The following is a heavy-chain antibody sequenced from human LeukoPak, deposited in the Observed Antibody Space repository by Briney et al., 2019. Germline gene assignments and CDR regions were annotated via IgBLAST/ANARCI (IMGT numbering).Heavy chain of an antibody. V-gene: IGHV3-66*01. D-gene: IGHD6-19*01. J-gene: IGHJ4*02. Sequence: GGSLRLSRAASGFTVSSNYMSWVRQAPGKGLEWVSVIYSGGSTYYADSVKGRFTISRDNSKNTLYLQMNSLRAEDTAVYYCARIAVAGTDPFDYWGQGTLVTVSS. CDR3: ARIAVAGTDPFDY. CDR1: GFTVSSNY. CDR2: IYSGGST.